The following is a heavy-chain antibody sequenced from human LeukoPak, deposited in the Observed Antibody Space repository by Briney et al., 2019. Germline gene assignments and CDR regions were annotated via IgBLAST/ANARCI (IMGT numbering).Heavy chain of an antibody. V-gene: IGHV7-4-1*02. D-gene: IGHD5-24*01. Sequence: GSSVKVSCKASGGTFSSYAISWVRQAPGQGLEWMGWINTNTGNPTYAQGFTGRFVFSLDTSVSTAYLQISSLKAEDTAVYYCARSIPSGWLQFAEYFQHWGQGTLVTVSS. CDR3: ARSIPSGWLQFAEYFQH. CDR1: GGTFSSYA. J-gene: IGHJ1*01. CDR2: INTNTGNP.